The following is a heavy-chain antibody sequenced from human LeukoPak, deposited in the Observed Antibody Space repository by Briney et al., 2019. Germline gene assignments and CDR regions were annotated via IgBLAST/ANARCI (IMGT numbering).Heavy chain of an antibody. J-gene: IGHJ5*02. CDR1: GFTFSSYG. CDR3: AKDRGRNPQDYIKVNP. CDR2: ISYDGSNK. V-gene: IGHV3-30*18. D-gene: IGHD4-11*01. Sequence: EGSLRLSCAASGFTFSSYGMHWVRQAPGKGLEWVAVISYDGSNKYYADSVKGRFTISRDNSKNTLYLQMNSLRAEDTAVYYCAKDRGRNPQDYIKVNPWGQGTLVTVSS.